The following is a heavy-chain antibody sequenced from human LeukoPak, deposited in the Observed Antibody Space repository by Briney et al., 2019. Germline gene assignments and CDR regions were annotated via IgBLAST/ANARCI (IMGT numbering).Heavy chain of an antibody. J-gene: IGHJ2*01. CDR3: ARDPNDYYDSSRYWYFDL. V-gene: IGHV3-21*01. D-gene: IGHD3-22*01. Sequence: GGSLRLSCAASGFTFSSYSMNWVRQAPGKGLEWVSSISSSSSYIYYADSVKGRFTISRDNAKNSLYLQMNSLRAEDTAVYYCARDPNDYYDSSRYWYFDLWGRGTLVTVSS. CDR1: GFTFSSYS. CDR2: ISSSSSYI.